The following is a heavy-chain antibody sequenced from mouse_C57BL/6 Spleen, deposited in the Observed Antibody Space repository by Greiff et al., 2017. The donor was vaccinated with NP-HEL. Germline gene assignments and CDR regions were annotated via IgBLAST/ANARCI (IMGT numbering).Heavy chain of an antibody. CDR2: ISYDGSN. CDR3: ARESFYDGYYEEDY. CDR1: GYSITSGYY. V-gene: IGHV3-6*01. D-gene: IGHD2-3*01. J-gene: IGHJ2*01. Sequence: EVQLQESGPGLVKPSQSLSLTCSVTGYSITSGYYWNWIRQFPGNKLEWMGYISYDGSNNYNPSLKNRISITRDTSKNQFFLKLNSVTTEDTATYYCARESFYDGYYEEDYWGQGTTLTVSS.